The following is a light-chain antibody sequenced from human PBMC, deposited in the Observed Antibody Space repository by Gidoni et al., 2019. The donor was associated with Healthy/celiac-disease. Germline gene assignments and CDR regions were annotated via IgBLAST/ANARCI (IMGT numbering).Light chain of an antibody. V-gene: IGKV1-39*01. CDR1: QSISSY. J-gene: IGKJ5*01. CDR3: QQSYSTPRT. CDR2: AAY. Sequence: DIQMTQSPSSLSASVGDRVTITCRASQSISSYLHWYQQKPGKAPKLLIYAAYSLQSGVPSRFSGSGSGTEFTLTISSLQPEDFATYYCQQSYSTPRTFGQGTRLEIK.